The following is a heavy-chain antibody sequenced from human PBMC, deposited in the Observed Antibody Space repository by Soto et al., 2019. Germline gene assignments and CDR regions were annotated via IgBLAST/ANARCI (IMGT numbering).Heavy chain of an antibody. CDR1: GFTLSSYE. J-gene: IGHJ6*02. CDR2: ISSSGSTI. Sequence: GGSLRLSCAASGFTLSSYEMKWVRQAPGKGLEWVSYISSSGSTIYYADSVKGRFTISRDNAKNSLYLQMNSLRAEDTAVYYCARALDFWSGYYVPEGWFPNYPYYYYGMDVWGQGTTVTVSS. CDR3: ARALDFWSGYYVPEGWFPNYPYYYYGMDV. V-gene: IGHV3-48*03. D-gene: IGHD3-3*01.